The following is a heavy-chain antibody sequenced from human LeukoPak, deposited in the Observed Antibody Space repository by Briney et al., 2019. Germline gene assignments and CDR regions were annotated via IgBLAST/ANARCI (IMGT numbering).Heavy chain of an antibody. V-gene: IGHV3-23*01. J-gene: IGHJ4*02. CDR2: ISGSGGST. Sequence: GGSLRLSCAASGFSFSTYAMSWVRQAPGKGLEWVSTISGSGGSTYSADSVKGRFIISRDNKNTLYLQMNSLRAEDTALYYCAKSFGYSSSSPFDYWGQGTLVSVSS. D-gene: IGHD6-13*01. CDR3: AKSFGYSSSSPFDY. CDR1: GFSFSTYA.